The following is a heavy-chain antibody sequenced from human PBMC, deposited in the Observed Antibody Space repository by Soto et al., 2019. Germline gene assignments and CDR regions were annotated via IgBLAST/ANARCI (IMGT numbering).Heavy chain of an antibody. Sequence: EVQLVESGGGLVESGGSLSLACAVSGFDFSGPCMPCVRQSAGQGLEWVGRVKSKNDGESTDYAAPVKGRFTISRDDSRNMMFLQINSLTTGDQAVFNWTTVIPVVFSPVPSSGQGTLVTGSS. CDR2: VKSKNDGEST. V-gene: IGHV3-15*01. D-gene: IGHD2-2*01. CDR3: TTVIPVVFSPVPS. J-gene: IGHJ5*02. CDR1: GFDFSGPC.